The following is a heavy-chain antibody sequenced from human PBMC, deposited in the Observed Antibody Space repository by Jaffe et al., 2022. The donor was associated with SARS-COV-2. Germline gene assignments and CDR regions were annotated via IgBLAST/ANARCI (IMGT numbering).Heavy chain of an antibody. V-gene: IGHV4-39*01. J-gene: IGHJ6*03. D-gene: IGHD3-22*01. CDR3: ARVDKGYYYYMGV. CDR2: IYSSGTN. CDR1: GGSISSSANA. Sequence: QLQLQESGPGLVKPSETLSLTCTVSGGSISSSANAWGWIRQPPGKGLEWIGSIYSSGTNYHNPSLKSRVTISVDTSKNQFSLNLSSVTAADTAAYYCARVDKGYYYYMGVWGKGTTVTVSS.